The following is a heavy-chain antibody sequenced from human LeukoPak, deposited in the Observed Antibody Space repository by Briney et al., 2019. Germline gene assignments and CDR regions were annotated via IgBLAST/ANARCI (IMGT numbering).Heavy chain of an antibody. J-gene: IGHJ4*02. Sequence: SETLPLTCTVSGGSISSYYWSWIRQPPGKGLEWIGYIYYSGSTNYNPSLKSRVTISLDTSKNQFSLKLSSVTAADTAVYYCARSNYYDSSDYYFDYWGQGTLVTVSS. V-gene: IGHV4-59*01. CDR3: ARSNYYDSSDYYFDY. D-gene: IGHD3-22*01. CDR1: GGSISSYY. CDR2: IYYSGST.